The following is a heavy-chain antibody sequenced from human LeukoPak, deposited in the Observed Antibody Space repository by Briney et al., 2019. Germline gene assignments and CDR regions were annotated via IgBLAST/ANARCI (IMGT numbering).Heavy chain of an antibody. V-gene: IGHV3-48*02. CDR3: ASKLYDSGTVFQH. CDR1: GFTFSSYS. D-gene: IGHD3-10*01. CDR2: ISSSSSTI. Sequence: PGGSLRLSCAASGFTFSSYSMNWVRQAPGKGLEWVSYISSSSSTIYYTDSVKGRFTISRDNAKNSLYLQMNSLRDEDTAVYYCASKLYDSGTVFQHWGQGTLVTVSS. J-gene: IGHJ1*01.